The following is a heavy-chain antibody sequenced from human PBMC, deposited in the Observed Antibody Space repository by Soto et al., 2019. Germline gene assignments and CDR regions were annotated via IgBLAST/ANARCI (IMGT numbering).Heavy chain of an antibody. Sequence: GGSLRLSCESSGVNFSNCAMSLVRQAPGKGLEWVSAISSSGGSTYYADSVKGRFTISRDRSKNTLYLQMNSLRSDDTAVYYCARAGKRAYCSGGSCSVRSSGMDVWGQGTTVTVSS. V-gene: IGHV3-23*01. CDR1: GVNFSNCA. CDR3: ARAGKRAYCSGGSCSVRSSGMDV. CDR2: ISSSGGST. D-gene: IGHD2-15*01. J-gene: IGHJ6*02.